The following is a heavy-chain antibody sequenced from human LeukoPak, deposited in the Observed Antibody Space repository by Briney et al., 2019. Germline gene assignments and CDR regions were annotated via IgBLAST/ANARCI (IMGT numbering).Heavy chain of an antibody. CDR3: ARDRIEGASSDFDY. D-gene: IGHD2-21*01. J-gene: IGHJ4*02. CDR2: LYRGGNT. CDR1: GLTVSDNF. V-gene: IGHV3-66*01. Sequence: GGSLRLSCAASGLTVSDNFMIWVRQAPGKGLEWVSVLYRGGNTYYADSVRGRFTISRDNSKNMVYLQMNSLTAEDTAVYYCARDRIEGASSDFDYWGQGTLVTVSS.